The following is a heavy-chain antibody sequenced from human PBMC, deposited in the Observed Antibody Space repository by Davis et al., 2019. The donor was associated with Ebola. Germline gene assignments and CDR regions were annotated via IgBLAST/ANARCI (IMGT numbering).Heavy chain of an antibody. CDR2: IYPGDSDT. J-gene: IGHJ4*02. CDR1: GFRFSSHW. D-gene: IGHD2-2*01. V-gene: IGHV5-51*01. Sequence: GESLKISCKDSGFRFSSHWIAWVRQMPGKGLEWMGIIYPGDSDTRYSPSFEGQVTISVDKSISTAYLHWNSLKASDTATYYCARQGTTSWDSWGQGTLVTVSS. CDR3: ARQGTTSWDS.